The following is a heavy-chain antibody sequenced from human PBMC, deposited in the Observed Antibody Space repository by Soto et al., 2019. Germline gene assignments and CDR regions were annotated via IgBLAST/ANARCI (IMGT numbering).Heavy chain of an antibody. CDR2: IYYSGST. J-gene: IGHJ5*02. V-gene: IGHV4-59*12. CDR3: ARVPDR. Sequence: SETLSLTCTVSGGSTSSYYWSWIRQPPGKGLEWIGYIYYSGSTYYNPSLKSRVTISVDRSKNQFPLKLSSVTAADTAVYYCARVPDRWGQGTLVTVS. D-gene: IGHD2-2*01. CDR1: GGSTSSYY.